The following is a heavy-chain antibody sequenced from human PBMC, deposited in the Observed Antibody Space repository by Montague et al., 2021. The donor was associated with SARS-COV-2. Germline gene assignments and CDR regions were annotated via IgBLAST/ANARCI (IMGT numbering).Heavy chain of an antibody. CDR2: IHGFESGT. V-gene: IGHV3-23*03. D-gene: IGHD4-17*01. CDR1: GFTFSTLA. CDR3: VKVSPTPYYFDF. Sequence: SLRLSCAASGFTFSTLAMLWVCQAPGKGLEWVSFIHGFESGTYYADSMKGLFTISRDNSKNTLYLQMNSLKAEDTAVYYCVKVSPTPYYFDFWGQGTLVTVSS. J-gene: IGHJ4*02.